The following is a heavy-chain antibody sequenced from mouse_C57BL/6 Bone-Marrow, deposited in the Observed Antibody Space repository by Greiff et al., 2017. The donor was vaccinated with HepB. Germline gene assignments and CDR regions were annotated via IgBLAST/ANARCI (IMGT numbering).Heavy chain of an antibody. Sequence: EVKLEESVAELVRPGASVKLSCTASGFNIKNTYMHWVKQRPEQGLEWIGRIDPANGNTKYAPKFQGKATITADTSSNTAYLQLSSLTSEDTAIYYCASLKSYGGYYAMDYWGQGTSVTVSS. CDR2: IDPANGNT. CDR3: ASLKSYGGYYAMDY. D-gene: IGHD1-1*01. J-gene: IGHJ4*01. CDR1: GFNIKNTY. V-gene: IGHV14-3*01.